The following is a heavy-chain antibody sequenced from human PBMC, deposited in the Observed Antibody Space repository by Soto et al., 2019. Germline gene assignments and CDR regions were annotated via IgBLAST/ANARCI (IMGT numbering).Heavy chain of an antibody. Sequence: SETLSLTCSVSGGSINSSSYFWDWVRQPPGKGLEWIGSIYYSGSTYYNPSLRSRVTISVDTSKNQFSLKLSSVTAADTAVFYCARHYSSGSRNWFDPWGQGTLVTVS. CDR2: IYYSGST. D-gene: IGHD6-19*01. J-gene: IGHJ5*02. CDR1: GGSINSSSYF. CDR3: ARHYSSGSRNWFDP. V-gene: IGHV4-39*01.